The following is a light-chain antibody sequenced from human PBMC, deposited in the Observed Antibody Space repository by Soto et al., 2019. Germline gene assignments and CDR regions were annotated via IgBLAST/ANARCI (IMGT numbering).Light chain of an antibody. V-gene: IGKV3-15*01. CDR2: DAS. CDR1: QSVSSK. CDR3: QQYNNWPPV. Sequence: EIVMTQSPATLSVSPGERATLSCRASQSVSSKLAWYQQKSGQAPRLLIYDASTRARATDVPARFGGSGSGTEFTLTISSLQSEDFAVYYCQQYNNWPPVFGGGTKVEIK. J-gene: IGKJ4*01.